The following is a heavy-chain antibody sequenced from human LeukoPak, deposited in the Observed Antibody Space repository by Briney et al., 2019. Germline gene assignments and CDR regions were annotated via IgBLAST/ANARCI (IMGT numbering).Heavy chain of an antibody. D-gene: IGHD6-19*01. J-gene: IGHJ4*02. CDR2: ISYDGSNK. CDR1: GFTFSSYG. V-gene: IGHV3-30*18. CDR3: AKDGVLRSGWYHYFDY. Sequence: GGSLRLSCAASGFTFSSYGMHWVRQAPGKGLEWVAVISYDGSNKYYADSVKGRFTISRDNSKNTLYLQTNSLRAEDTAVYYCAKDGVLRSGWYHYFDYWGQGTLVTVSS.